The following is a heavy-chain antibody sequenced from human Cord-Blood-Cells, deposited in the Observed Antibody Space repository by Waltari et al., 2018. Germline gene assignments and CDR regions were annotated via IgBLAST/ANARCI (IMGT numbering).Heavy chain of an antibody. CDR3: ASAQGVCSGGSCYSY. D-gene: IGHD2-15*01. Sequence: QVQLVQSGAEVKKPGASVKVSCKASGYTFTSYYMHWVRQAPGQGLEWMGIINPRGCSTSYAQKCQGRVTMTRDTSTSTVYMELSSLRSEDTAVYYCASAQGVCSGGSCYSYWGQGTLVTVSS. CDR2: INPRGCST. CDR1: GYTFTSYY. J-gene: IGHJ4*02. V-gene: IGHV1-46*01.